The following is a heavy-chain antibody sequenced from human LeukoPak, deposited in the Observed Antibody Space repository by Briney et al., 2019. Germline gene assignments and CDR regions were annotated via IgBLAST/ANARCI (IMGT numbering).Heavy chain of an antibody. V-gene: IGHV3-74*01. CDR2: ITNDGSST. D-gene: IGHD3-3*01. J-gene: IGHJ6*02. Sequence: PGGSLRLSCAASGLTFSSHWMHWVRQAPGKGLVWVSRITNDGSSTTYADSVKGRFTISRDNSKNTLFLQMGSLRVEDMAVYYCARGLRAYYYYGMDVWGQGTTVTVSS. CDR1: GLTFSSHW. CDR3: ARGLRAYYYYGMDV.